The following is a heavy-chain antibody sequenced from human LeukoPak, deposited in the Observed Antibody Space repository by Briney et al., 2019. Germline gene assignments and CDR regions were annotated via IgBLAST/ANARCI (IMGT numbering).Heavy chain of an antibody. CDR3: ARSQGMGSYYDFWTGGEDFDY. Sequence: SVKVSCKASGGTFSSYAISWVRQAPGQGLERMGGIIPIFGTANYAQKFQGRVTITADESTSTAYMELSSLRSEDTAVYYCARSQGMGSYYDFWTGGEDFDYWGQGTLVTVSS. J-gene: IGHJ4*02. CDR1: GGTFSSYA. V-gene: IGHV1-69*13. D-gene: IGHD3-3*01. CDR2: IIPIFGTA.